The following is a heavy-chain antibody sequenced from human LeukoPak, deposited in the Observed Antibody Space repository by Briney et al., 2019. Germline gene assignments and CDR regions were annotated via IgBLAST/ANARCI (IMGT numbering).Heavy chain of an antibody. CDR3: ARGGITLVPP. Sequence: GGSLRLSCAASGFTFSNHWMHWVRHAPGKGLVWVSRINNDGTSAVYADSVKGRFTISRDNAKNTLYLQMNSLRAEDTAVYYCARGGITLVPPWGQGTLVTVSS. V-gene: IGHV3-74*01. D-gene: IGHD3-10*01. J-gene: IGHJ5*02. CDR1: GFTFSNHW. CDR2: INNDGTSA.